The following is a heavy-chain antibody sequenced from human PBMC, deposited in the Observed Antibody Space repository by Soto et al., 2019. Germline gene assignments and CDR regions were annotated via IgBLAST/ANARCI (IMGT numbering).Heavy chain of an antibody. CDR1: GYTFTSYG. CDR2: ISAYNGNT. J-gene: IGHJ5*02. CDR3: AIDVGVGYSSSWYGGFWFDP. V-gene: IGHV1-18*03. Sequence: ASVKVSCKASGYTFTSYGISWVRQAPGQGLEWMGWISAYNGNTNYAQKLQGRVTMTTDTSTSTAYMELRSLRSDDMAVYYCAIDVGVGYSSSWYGGFWFDPWGQGTLVTVSS. D-gene: IGHD6-13*01.